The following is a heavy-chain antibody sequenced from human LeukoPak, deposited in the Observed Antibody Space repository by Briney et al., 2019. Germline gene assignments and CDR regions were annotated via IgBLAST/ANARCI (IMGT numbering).Heavy chain of an antibody. D-gene: IGHD2-15*01. CDR1: GGSFSGYY. J-gene: IGHJ5*02. CDR3: AWGSGGSAGWFDP. Sequence: PSETLSLTCAVLGGSFSGYYWSWIRQPPGKGLEWIGEINHSGSTNYNPSLKSRVTISVDTSKNQFSLKLSSVSAADTAVYYCAWGSGGSAGWFDPWGQGTLVTVSS. V-gene: IGHV4-34*01. CDR2: INHSGST.